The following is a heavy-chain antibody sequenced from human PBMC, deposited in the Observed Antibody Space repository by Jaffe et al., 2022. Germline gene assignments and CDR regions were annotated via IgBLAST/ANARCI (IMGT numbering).Heavy chain of an antibody. J-gene: IGHJ6*03. V-gene: IGHV3-15*01. CDR2: IKSKTDGGTT. CDR3: TAEDKRDYDFWSGYYGAGVGNDYYYMDV. D-gene: IGHD3-3*01. CDR1: GFTFSNAW. Sequence: EVQLVESGGGLVKPGGSLRLSCAASGFTFSNAWMSWVRQAPGKGLEWVGRIKSKTDGGTTDYAAPVKGRFTISRDDSKNTLYLQMNSLKTEDTAVYYCTAEDKRDYDFWSGYYGAGVGNDYYYMDVWGKGTTVTVSS.